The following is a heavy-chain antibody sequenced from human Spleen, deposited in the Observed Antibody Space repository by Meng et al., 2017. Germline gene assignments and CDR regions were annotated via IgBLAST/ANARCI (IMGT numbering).Heavy chain of an antibody. CDR3: AREKSPGHFDY. CDR1: GYSFTTYF. V-gene: IGHV1-46*01. CDR2: INPGGVST. J-gene: IGHJ4*02. Sequence: QVQLVQSGADVRKPGASVKVSCKASGYSFTTYFLHWVRQAPGEGLEWVGTINPGGVSTNHALNFQGRLSMTRDTSTSTVYMELSSLRSEDTAVYYCAREKSPGHFDYWGQGTLVTVSS.